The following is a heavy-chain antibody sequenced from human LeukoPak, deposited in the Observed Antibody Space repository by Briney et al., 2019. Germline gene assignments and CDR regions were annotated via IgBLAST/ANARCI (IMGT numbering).Heavy chain of an antibody. CDR1: GFTFSSYS. V-gene: IGHV3-21*01. D-gene: IGHD3-9*01. Sequence: PGGSLRLSCAASGFTFSSYSMNWVRQAPGKGLEWVSSISSSSSYIYYADSVKGRFTISRDNAKNSLYLQMNSLRAEYTAVYYCARDPKQYYDILTGLYYMDVWGKGTTVTVSS. J-gene: IGHJ6*03. CDR3: ARDPKQYYDILTGLYYMDV. CDR2: ISSSSSYI.